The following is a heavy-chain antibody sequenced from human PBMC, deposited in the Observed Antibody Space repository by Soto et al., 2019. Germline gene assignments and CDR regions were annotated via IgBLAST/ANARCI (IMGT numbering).Heavy chain of an antibody. V-gene: IGHV4-31*03. J-gene: IGHJ5*02. Sequence: QVQLQESGPGLVKPSQTLSLTCTVSGGSITSGGYYWSWIRQHPGQGLEWIGYIYYSGSTYYNPTLMSRVTISVDTSKNECTLKLSSVTAANTAVYYCARVVHFSGGSCYFGLDPWCQGTLVTVSS. CDR1: GGSITSGGYY. D-gene: IGHD2-15*01. CDR2: IYYSGST. CDR3: ARVVHFSGGSCYFGLDP.